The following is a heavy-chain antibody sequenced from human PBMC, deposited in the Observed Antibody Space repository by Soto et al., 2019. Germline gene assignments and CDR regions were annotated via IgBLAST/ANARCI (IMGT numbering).Heavy chain of an antibody. CDR2: ISVDNDNT. J-gene: IGHJ4*02. CDR1: GYSFSSSG. D-gene: IGHD1-7*01. Sequence: QLQLVQSGAEVKKPGASVTVSCKASGYSFSSSGICWVRQAPGQGLEWMAWISVDNDNTKYAQQFQDRVTVTTHTTTNTAFMELRSLRSDDTAVYFCARGRYWNYAIDYWGQGTLVTVSS. V-gene: IGHV1-18*01. CDR3: ARGRYWNYAIDY.